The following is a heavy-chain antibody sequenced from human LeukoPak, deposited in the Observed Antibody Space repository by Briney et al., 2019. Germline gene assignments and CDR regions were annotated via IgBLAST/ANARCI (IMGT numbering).Heavy chain of an antibody. D-gene: IGHD1-26*01. V-gene: IGHV4-59*12. CDR1: GGSISSYY. CDR2: IYYSGST. J-gene: IGHJ4*02. Sequence: PSETLSLTCTVSGGSISSYYWSWIRQPPGKGLEWIGYIYYSGSTNYNPSLKSRVTISVDTSKNQFSLRLHSVTAADSAVYYCARHAFPSYYSPFDYWGQGSLVTVSS. CDR3: ARHAFPSYYSPFDY.